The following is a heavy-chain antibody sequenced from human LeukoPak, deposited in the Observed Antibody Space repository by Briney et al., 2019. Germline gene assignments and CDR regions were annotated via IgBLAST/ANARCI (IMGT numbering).Heavy chain of an antibody. CDR1: GYTFTSYD. CDR3: ARGRITIFGVVIIRYYFDY. Sequence: ASVKVSCKASGYTFTSYDISWVRQATGQGLEWMGWMNPNSGNTGYAQKFQGRVTMTRNTSISTAYMELSSLRSEDTAVYYCARGRITIFGVVIIRYYFDYWGQGTLVTVSS. J-gene: IGHJ4*02. V-gene: IGHV1-8*01. CDR2: MNPNSGNT. D-gene: IGHD3-3*01.